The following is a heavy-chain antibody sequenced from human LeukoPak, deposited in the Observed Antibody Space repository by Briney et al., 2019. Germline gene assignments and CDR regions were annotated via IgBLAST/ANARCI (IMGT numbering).Heavy chain of an antibody. CDR2: IRYDGSNK. CDR1: GFTFSSYC. J-gene: IGHJ4*02. D-gene: IGHD1-26*01. V-gene: IGHV3-30*02. Sequence: GGSLRLSCAASGFTFSSYCMHWVRQAPGKGLEWVAFIRYDGSNKYYADSVKGRFTISRDNSKNTLYLQMNSLRAVDTAVYYCAKDVGPAYYFDYWGQGTLVTVSS. CDR3: AKDVGPAYYFDY.